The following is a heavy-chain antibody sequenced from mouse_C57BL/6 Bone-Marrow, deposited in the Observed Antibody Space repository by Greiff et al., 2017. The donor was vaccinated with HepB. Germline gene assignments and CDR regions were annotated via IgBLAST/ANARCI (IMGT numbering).Heavy chain of an antibody. CDR2: IYPRSGNT. V-gene: IGHV1-81*01. D-gene: IGHD1-1*01. J-gene: IGHJ2*01. CDR1: GYTFTSYG. Sequence: VQLQQSGAELARPGASVKLSCKASGYTFTSYGISWVKQSPGQGLEWIGEIYPRSGNTYYNEKFKGKATLTADKSSSTEYMDLRRLTSEDSAVYICARPITTVVAADYWGKGTTLTVST. CDR3: ARPITTVVAADY.